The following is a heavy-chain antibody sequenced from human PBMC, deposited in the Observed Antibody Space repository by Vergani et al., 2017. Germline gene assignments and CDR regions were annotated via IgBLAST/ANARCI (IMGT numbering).Heavy chain of an antibody. J-gene: IGHJ4*03. CDR2: VFSSGST. Sequence: QVQLQESGPGLVTPSETLSLTCSVSTESISRYYWSWIRQPAGKGLEWIGRVFSSGSTVYNPALKSRVIMSLDTSKKQLSLNLTSVTAAGTAVYYCAKGPTSSRGYFDHWGQGTLVIASS. D-gene: IGHD5-24*01. CDR3: AKGPTSSRGYFDH. V-gene: IGHV4-4*07. CDR1: TESISRYY.